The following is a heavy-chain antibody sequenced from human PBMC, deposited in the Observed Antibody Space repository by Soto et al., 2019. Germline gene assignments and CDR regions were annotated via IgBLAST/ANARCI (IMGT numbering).Heavy chain of an antibody. CDR3: ARVGVGATYDAFDT. CDR1: GFTFSSSE. V-gene: IGHV3-48*03. CDR2: ISNSGRTI. Sequence: EVQLVESGGGLVQPGGSLRLSCAASGFTFSSSEMNWVRQAPGKGLEWVSYISNSGRTIYYADSVKGRFTISRDNAKNSLYLQMNSLRAEDTAVYYCARVGVGATYDAFDTWGQGTMVTVSS. D-gene: IGHD1-26*01. J-gene: IGHJ3*02.